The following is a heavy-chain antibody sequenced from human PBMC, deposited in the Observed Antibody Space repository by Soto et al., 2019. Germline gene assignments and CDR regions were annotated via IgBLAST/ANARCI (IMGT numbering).Heavy chain of an antibody. J-gene: IGHJ4*02. CDR3: ARDRDSYGSGNYYNRIAF. CDR1: GGIYNTSA. D-gene: IGHD3-10*01. V-gene: IGHV1-69*01. Sequence: QVQLVQSGPEVKEPGSSVKLTCKVSGGIYNTSAISWLRQASGQGLEWMGVIIPIFGTPDYAQRFQGRVTITADESTSTAYMALSRLISDDTAVYYCARDRDSYGSGNYYNRIAFWGPGTLF. CDR2: IIPIFGTP.